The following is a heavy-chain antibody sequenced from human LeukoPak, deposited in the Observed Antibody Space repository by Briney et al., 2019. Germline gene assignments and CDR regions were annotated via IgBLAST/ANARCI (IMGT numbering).Heavy chain of an antibody. V-gene: IGHV1-18*01. D-gene: IGHD1-26*01. CDR1: GYSFSSYG. CDR2: ISAYNGNT. Sequence: ASVKVPCKASGYSFSSYGISWVRQAPGQGLEWMGWISAYNGNTKYAQKLQGRVTMTTDTSTSTAYMELMSLRSDDTAVFYCARGGIVGATRPTYFDYWGQGTLVTVSS. J-gene: IGHJ4*02. CDR3: ARGGIVGATRPTYFDY.